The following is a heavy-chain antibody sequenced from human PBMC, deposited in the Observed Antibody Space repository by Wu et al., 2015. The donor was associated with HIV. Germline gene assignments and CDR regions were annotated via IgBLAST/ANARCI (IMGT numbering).Heavy chain of an antibody. V-gene: IGHV1-8*02. CDR3: ARRRRYGAPIDY. CDR1: GGTFSSYA. J-gene: IGHJ4*02. Sequence: QVQLVQSGAEVKKPGSSVKVSCKASGGTFSSYAISWVRQATGQGLEWMGWMNPNSGNTGYAQKFQGRVTMTRNTSISTAYMELSSLRSEDTAVYYCARRRRYGAPIDYWGQGTLVTVSS. CDR2: MNPNSGNT. D-gene: IGHD1-1*01.